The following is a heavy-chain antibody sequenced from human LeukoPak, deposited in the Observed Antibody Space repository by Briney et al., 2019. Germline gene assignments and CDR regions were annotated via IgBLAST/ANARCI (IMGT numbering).Heavy chain of an antibody. D-gene: IGHD3-22*01. V-gene: IGHV3-73*01. J-gene: IGHJ6*02. CDR2: IRSKANSYAT. CDR3: TRPIWWRKNYYDSSGYYEEFDYYYYGMDV. Sequence: GGSLKLSCAASGFTFSGSAMHWVRLASGKGLEWVGRIRSKANSYATAYAASVKGRFTISRDDSKNTAYLQMNSLKTEDTAVYYCTRPIWWRKNYYDSSGYYEEFDYYYYGMDVWGQGTTVTVSS. CDR1: GFTFSGSA.